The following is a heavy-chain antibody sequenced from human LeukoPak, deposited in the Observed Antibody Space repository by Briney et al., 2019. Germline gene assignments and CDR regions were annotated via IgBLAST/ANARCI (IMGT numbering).Heavy chain of an antibody. D-gene: IGHD5-18*01. CDR2: IYSGGST. CDR1: GFTFSSYA. V-gene: IGHV3-53*01. J-gene: IGHJ4*02. CDR3: ARAPPDVDTTMAMDH. Sequence: GGSLRLSCAASGFTFSSYAMGWVRQAPGKGLEWVSVIYSGGSTSYADSVKGRFTISRDNSKNTVFLQMNSLRAEDTALYYCARAPPDVDTTMAMDHWGRGTLVTVSS.